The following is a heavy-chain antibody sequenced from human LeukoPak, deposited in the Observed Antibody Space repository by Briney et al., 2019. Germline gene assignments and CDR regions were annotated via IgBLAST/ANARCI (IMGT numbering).Heavy chain of an antibody. J-gene: IGHJ4*02. V-gene: IGHV3-53*01. Sequence: PGGSLRLSCAASGFTVSSNYTSWVRQAPGKGLEWVSVIYSGGSTYYADSVKGRFTISRDNSKNTLYLQMNSLRAEDTAVYYCASVPSVSGSGSYDYWGQGTLVTVSS. D-gene: IGHD3-10*01. CDR1: GFTVSSNY. CDR2: IYSGGST. CDR3: ASVPSVSGSGSYDY.